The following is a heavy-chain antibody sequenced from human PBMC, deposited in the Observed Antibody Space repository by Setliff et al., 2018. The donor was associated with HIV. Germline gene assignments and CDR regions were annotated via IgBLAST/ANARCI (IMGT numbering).Heavy chain of an antibody. CDR3: ARSISGPYFDY. Sequence: ASVKVSCKASGYTFTSYGISWVRQAPGQGLEWMGWISAYNGNTNYAQKLQGRVTMTTDASTSTAYMELTSLKSDDTAVYYCARSISGPYFDYWGRGTLVTVSS. CDR1: GYTFTSYG. D-gene: IGHD3-10*01. J-gene: IGHJ4*02. CDR2: ISAYNGNT. V-gene: IGHV1-18*01.